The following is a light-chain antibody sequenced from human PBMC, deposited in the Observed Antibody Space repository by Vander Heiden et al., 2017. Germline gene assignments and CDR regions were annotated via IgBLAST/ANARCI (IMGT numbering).Light chain of an antibody. CDR2: KTS. CDR1: QSISSW. V-gene: IGKV1-5*03. Sequence: DIQLTQSPSTLSASVGDRVTITCRASQSISSWLAWYQQRPVKTRKVLSFKTSTLEGGVLSRFSASASVTEFGLSMSSLQPDDTATYYSQLEYTSRYTFGQGTRLEIK. J-gene: IGKJ2*01. CDR3: QLEYTSRYT.